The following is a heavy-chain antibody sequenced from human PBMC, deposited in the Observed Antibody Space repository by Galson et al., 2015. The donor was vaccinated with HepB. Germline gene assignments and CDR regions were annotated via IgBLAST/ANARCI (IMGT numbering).Heavy chain of an antibody. CDR2: INPDERIK. J-gene: IGHJ4*02. V-gene: IGHV3-7*01. D-gene: IGHD1-26*01. CDR3: AQDTARLVGRTTWGY. Sequence: SLRLSCAVSEFTFSNSWMTWVRQAPGKGLEWAANINPDERIKSYVGSVRGRFTISRDNAKNSLFLQMNSLRVEDTAVYYCAQDTARLVGRTTWGYWGQGNLVIVSS. CDR1: EFTFSNSW.